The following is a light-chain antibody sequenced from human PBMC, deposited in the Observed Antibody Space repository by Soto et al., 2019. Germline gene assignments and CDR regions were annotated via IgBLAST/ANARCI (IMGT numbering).Light chain of an antibody. J-gene: IGKJ1*01. CDR3: QQYNIWPLWT. Sequence: EILFSQSTTTLTLSSGERATLFCRASQSVSSYLAWYQHKPGQTPRLLIYDTSTRATDVPARFSGGGSETEFTLTISSLQPEDFAVYFCQQYNIWPLWTFGQGTKVDIK. CDR1: QSVSSY. CDR2: DTS. V-gene: IGKV3-15*01.